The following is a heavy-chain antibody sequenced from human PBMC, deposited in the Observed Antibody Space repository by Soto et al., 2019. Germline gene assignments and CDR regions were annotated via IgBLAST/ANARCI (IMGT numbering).Heavy chain of an antibody. V-gene: IGHV1-2*04. D-gene: IGHD2-8*01. CDR2: INPNSGGT. CDR3: ARDPHCTNGVCYTDAFDY. CDR1: GYTFTDYY. Sequence: ASVKVSCKASGYTFTDYYMHWVRQAPGQWLEWMGWINPNSGGTNYAQKFQGWVTMTGDTSISTVYMELSRLRSDDTAVYYCARDPHCTNGVCYTDAFDYWGQGTMVTVSS. J-gene: IGHJ4*02.